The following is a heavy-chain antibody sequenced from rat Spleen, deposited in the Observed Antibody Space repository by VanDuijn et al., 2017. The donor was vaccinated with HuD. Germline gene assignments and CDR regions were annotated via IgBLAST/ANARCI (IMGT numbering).Heavy chain of an antibody. V-gene: IGHV5-27*01. CDR2: IGTGGGNT. Sequence: EVQLVESGGGLVQPGRSLKLSCAASGFTFSDHYVAWVRQAPTKGLEWVATIGTGGGNTYYRDSVKGRFTISRDNAKSTLYLQMDSLRSEDTATYYCATDGYYDGRYYSVYAMDAWGQGASVTVSS. D-gene: IGHD1-12*02. CDR3: ATDGYYDGRYYSVYAMDA. J-gene: IGHJ4*01. CDR1: GFTFSDHY.